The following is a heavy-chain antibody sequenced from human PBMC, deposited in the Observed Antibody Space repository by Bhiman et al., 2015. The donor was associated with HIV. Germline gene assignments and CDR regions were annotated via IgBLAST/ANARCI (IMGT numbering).Heavy chain of an antibody. Sequence: EVQLVESGGGLVQPGGSLRLSCVASGFPFSTFWMTWVRQAPGKGLEWVANIKEDGSEKYYVDSVKGRFTISRDNAKNSLYLQMNSLRAEDTAVYYCARAEMLGFGLLDYWGQGTLVTVSS. D-gene: IGHD3-10*01. CDR2: IKEDGSEK. V-gene: IGHV3-7*03. J-gene: IGHJ4*02. CDR1: GFPFSTFW. CDR3: ARAEMLGFGLLDY.